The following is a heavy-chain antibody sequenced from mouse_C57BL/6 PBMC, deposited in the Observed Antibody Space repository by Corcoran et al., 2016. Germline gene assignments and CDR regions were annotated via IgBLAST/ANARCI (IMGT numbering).Heavy chain of an antibody. V-gene: IGHV1-26*01. CDR1: GYTFTDYY. J-gene: IGHJ4*01. Sequence: EVQLQHSGPELVKPGASVKISCKASGYTFTDYYMNWVKQSHGKSLEWIGDINPNNGGTSYNQKFKGKATLTVDKSSSTAYMELRSLTSEDSAGYYWANYYGSSYRDYAMDYWGQGTSVTVS. D-gene: IGHD1-1*01. CDR2: INPNNGGT. CDR3: ANYYGSSYRDYAMDY.